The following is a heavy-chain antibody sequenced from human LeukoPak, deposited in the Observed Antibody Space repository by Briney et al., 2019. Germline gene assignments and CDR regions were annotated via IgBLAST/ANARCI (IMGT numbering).Heavy chain of an antibody. CDR2: INPGSAAT. J-gene: IGHJ5*02. CDR3: ARGGPGGYCSGGSCYDWFDP. V-gene: IGHV1-2*06. D-gene: IGHD2-15*01. Sequence: GTSVKVSCKASGYTFTDYFIHWVRQAPGQGLEWMGRINPGSAATYLAQSFQDRVTVTSDMSIGTAYMELSGLTSDDTAVYYCARGGPGGYCSGGSCYDWFDPWGQGTLVTVSS. CDR1: GYTFTDYF.